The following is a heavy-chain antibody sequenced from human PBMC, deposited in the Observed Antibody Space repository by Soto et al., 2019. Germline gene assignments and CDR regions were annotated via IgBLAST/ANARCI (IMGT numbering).Heavy chain of an antibody. D-gene: IGHD3-22*01. CDR1: GASISSYY. CDR3: ELWLSTRAFDI. V-gene: IGHV4-59*08. Sequence: PSETLSLTCTVSGASISSYYWSWICQPPGKGLEWIGYIYYSGTTNYNPSLKSRVTISVDTSKNQFSLKLSSVTAADTAVYYCELWLSTRAFDIWGQGTMVTVSS. CDR2: IYYSGTT. J-gene: IGHJ3*02.